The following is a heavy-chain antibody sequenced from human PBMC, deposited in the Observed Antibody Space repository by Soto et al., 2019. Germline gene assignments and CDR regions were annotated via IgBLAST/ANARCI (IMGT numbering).Heavy chain of an antibody. CDR1: GFAVSDYG. Sequence: GGSLRLSCAASGFAVSDYGMHWVRQAPGKGLEWVALIWQDGTNTFFADSVKGRFTISRDISKNTLYLQMNSLRTNDTAVYYCATATGRNYKYFDYWGQGTLVTVS. V-gene: IGHV3-33*01. CDR2: IWQDGTNT. D-gene: IGHD3-10*01. J-gene: IGHJ4*02. CDR3: ATATGRNYKYFDY.